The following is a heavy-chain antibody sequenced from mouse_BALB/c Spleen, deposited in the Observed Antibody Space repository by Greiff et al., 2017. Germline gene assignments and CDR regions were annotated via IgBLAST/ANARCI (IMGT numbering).Heavy chain of an antibody. Sequence: QVQLQQSGAELVRPGVSVKISCKGSGYTFTDYAMHWVKQSHAKSLEWIGVISTYYGDASYNQKFKGKATMTVDKSSSTAYMELARLTSEDSAIYYCARATTVVAKGGGYAMDYWGQGTSVTVSS. CDR2: ISTYYGDA. CDR1: GYTFTDYA. D-gene: IGHD1-1*01. CDR3: ARATTVVAKGGGYAMDY. V-gene: IGHV1S137*01. J-gene: IGHJ4*01.